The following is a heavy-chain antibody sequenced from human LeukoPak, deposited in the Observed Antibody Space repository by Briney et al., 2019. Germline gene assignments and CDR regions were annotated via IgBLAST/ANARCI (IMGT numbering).Heavy chain of an antibody. V-gene: IGHV1-2*02. CDR2: INPNSGGT. Sequence: ASVKVSCKASGYTLTGYYMHWVRQAPGQGLEWKGWINPNSGGTNYAQKFQGRVTMTRDTSISTAYMELSRLRSDDTAVYYCARTRGYGDFYFDYWGQGTLATVSS. CDR3: ARTRGYGDFYFDY. D-gene: IGHD4-17*01. CDR1: GYTLTGYY. J-gene: IGHJ4*02.